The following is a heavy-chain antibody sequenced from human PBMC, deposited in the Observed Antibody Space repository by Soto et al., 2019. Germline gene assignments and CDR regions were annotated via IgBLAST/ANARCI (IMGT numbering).Heavy chain of an antibody. CDR1: GFTFSSYA. V-gene: IGHV3-23*01. CDR3: AKSEHDFWSGYYYRLDY. Sequence: GGSLRLSCAASGFTFSSYAMSWVRQAPGKGLEWVSAISGSGGSTYYADSVKGRFTISRDNSKNTLYLQMNSLRAEDTAVYYCAKSEHDFWSGYYYRLDYWGQGTLVTVSS. D-gene: IGHD3-3*01. J-gene: IGHJ4*02. CDR2: ISGSGGST.